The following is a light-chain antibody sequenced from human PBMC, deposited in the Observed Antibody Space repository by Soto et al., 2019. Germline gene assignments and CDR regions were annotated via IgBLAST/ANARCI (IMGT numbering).Light chain of an antibody. CDR1: QSVRTK. J-gene: IGKJ5*01. Sequence: ESVMTQSPDTLYVSPGEGATRSCRASQSVRTKLAWYQQKAGQAPRLLIYGASTRATGIPDRFSGSGSGTEFTLTISSLQSEDFAVYYCQQYNSWPPITFGQGTRLEIK. V-gene: IGKV3-15*01. CDR3: QQYNSWPPIT. CDR2: GAS.